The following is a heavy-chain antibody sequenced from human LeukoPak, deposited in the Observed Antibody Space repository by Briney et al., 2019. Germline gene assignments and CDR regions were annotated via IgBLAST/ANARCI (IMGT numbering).Heavy chain of an antibody. V-gene: IGHV1-46*01. CDR2: INPSGGST. Sequence: ASVKVSCKASGYTFTSYYMHWVRQAPGQGLEWMGIINPSGGSTSYAQKFQGRVTMTRDTSTSTVYMELSSLRSEDTAAYYCAREGDILTGYSPFDYWGQGTLVTVSS. D-gene: IGHD3-9*01. J-gene: IGHJ4*02. CDR1: GYTFTSYY. CDR3: AREGDILTGYSPFDY.